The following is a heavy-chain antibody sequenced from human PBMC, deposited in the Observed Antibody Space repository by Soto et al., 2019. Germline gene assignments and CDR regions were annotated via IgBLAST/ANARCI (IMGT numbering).Heavy chain of an antibody. V-gene: IGHV1-18*01. Sequence: ASVKVSCKASGYTFSNFGISWVRQAPGEGLEWMGWISPNSEKTKIAQRFQGRVTMTTDISTSTSYLELRGLTSDDTAVYYCKKDAKFEEFCAGYYVNAFWGRGT. D-gene: IGHD3-9*01. CDR3: KKDAKFEEFCAGYYVNAF. J-gene: IGHJ4*02. CDR1: GYTFSNFG. CDR2: ISPNSEKT.